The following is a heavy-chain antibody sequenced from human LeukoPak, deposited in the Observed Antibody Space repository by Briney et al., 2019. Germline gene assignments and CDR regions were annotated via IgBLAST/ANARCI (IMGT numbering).Heavy chain of an antibody. CDR3: ARDGGGDPQDIVATITWFDY. V-gene: IGHV1-2*02. CDR1: GYAFTSYG. Sequence: GASVKVSCKASGYAFTSYGIIWVRQAPGQGLEWMGWINPNSGGTNYAQKFQGRVTMTRDTSISTAYMELSRLRSDDTAVYYCARDGGGDPQDIVATITWFDYWGQGTLVTVSS. J-gene: IGHJ4*02. D-gene: IGHD5-12*01. CDR2: INPNSGGT.